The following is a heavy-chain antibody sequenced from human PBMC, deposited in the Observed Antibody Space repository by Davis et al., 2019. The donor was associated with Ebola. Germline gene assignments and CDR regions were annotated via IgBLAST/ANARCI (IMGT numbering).Heavy chain of an antibody. V-gene: IGHV3-74*01. J-gene: IGHJ6*02. Sequence: GESLKISCAASGFTFSNSWMHWVRQAPGKGLLWVSRIDSDGTSAVYADAVEGRFTISRDNARNTLYLEMTSLRVEDTAVYYCVGENSYHYGLDVWGQGTTVTVSS. CDR3: VGENSYHYGLDV. CDR1: GFTFSNSW. CDR2: IDSDGTSA.